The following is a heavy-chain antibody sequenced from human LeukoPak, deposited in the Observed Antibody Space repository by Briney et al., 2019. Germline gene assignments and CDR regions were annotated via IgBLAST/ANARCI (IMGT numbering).Heavy chain of an antibody. CDR2: ISSSSSYI. V-gene: IGHV3-21*01. J-gene: IGHJ4*02. D-gene: IGHD4-17*01. CDR1: GFTFGSYS. CDR3: AREGYGDNEEN. Sequence: GGSLRLSCAASGFTFGSYSMNWVRQAPGKGLEWVSSISSSSSYIYYADSVKGRFTISRDNAKNSLYLQMNSLRAEDTAVYYCAREGYGDNEENWGQGTLVTVSS.